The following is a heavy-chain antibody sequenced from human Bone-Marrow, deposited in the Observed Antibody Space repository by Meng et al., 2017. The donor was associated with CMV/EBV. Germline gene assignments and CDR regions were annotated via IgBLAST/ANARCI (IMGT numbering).Heavy chain of an antibody. D-gene: IGHD2-15*01. V-gene: IGHV3-21*01. CDR3: ARDDVVELTFGRHDRDALDI. CDR2: ITSSREYI. J-gene: IGHJ3*02. CDR1: GFTFSRCS. Sequence: GGSLRLSCVASGFTFSRCSMTWVRQAPGKGLEWVSTITSSREYIYYADSVEGRFTISRDNAKNSLYLQMNSLRAEDTAVYYCARDDVVELTFGRHDRDALDIWGQGTRVTGSS.